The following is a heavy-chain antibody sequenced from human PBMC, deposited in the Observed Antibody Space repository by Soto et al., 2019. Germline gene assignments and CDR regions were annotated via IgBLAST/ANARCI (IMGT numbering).Heavy chain of an antibody. D-gene: IGHD6-13*01. J-gene: IGHJ4*02. V-gene: IGHV4-59*01. CDR1: GGSITSYY. CDR2: IYYSGNS. Sequence: QVQLQESGPGLVKPSETLSLTCTVSGGSITSYYWSWIRQPPGKGLEWIGYIYYSGNSHYNPSLKIRVTISVDTSKNQFSLELNSVTAADTAMYYCARGLGWSSWPLDYWAQGTLVTVSS. CDR3: ARGLGWSSWPLDY.